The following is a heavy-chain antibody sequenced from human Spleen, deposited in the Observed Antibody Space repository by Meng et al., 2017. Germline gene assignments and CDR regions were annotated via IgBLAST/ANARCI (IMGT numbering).Heavy chain of an antibody. CDR2: IYSGGNT. Sequence: GESLKISCAASGFTVSHNYMSWVRQAPGKGLEWVSVIYSGGNTYYADSVKGRFTISRDNSKNTLYLQMNSLRAEDTAVYYCARGGYCSGGSCYYYYYYGMDVWGQGTTVTVSS. CDR3: ARGGYCSGGSCYYYYYYGMDV. V-gene: IGHV3-66*01. CDR1: GFTVSHNY. J-gene: IGHJ6*02. D-gene: IGHD2-15*01.